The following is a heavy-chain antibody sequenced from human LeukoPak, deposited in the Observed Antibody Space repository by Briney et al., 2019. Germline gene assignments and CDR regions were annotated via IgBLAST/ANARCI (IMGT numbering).Heavy chain of an antibody. V-gene: IGHV3-30*03. CDR3: ATVDLYDSSGYYYRTGFDY. Sequence: PGGSLRLSCAASGFTFSSYGMHGVRQAPGKGLGWGAVISYDGSNKYYADSVKGRFTISRDNSKNTLYLQMNSLRAEDTAVYYCATVDLYDSSGYYYRTGFDYWGQGTLVTVSS. CDR2: ISYDGSNK. CDR1: GFTFSSYG. J-gene: IGHJ4*02. D-gene: IGHD3-22*01.